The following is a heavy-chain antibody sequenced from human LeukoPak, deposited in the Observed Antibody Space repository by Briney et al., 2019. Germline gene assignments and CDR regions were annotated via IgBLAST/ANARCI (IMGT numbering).Heavy chain of an antibody. CDR2: IYYSGTT. CDR1: GGSISSTSYY. Sequence: SETLSLTRNVSGGSISSTSYYWGWIRQPPGKGLEWIGTIYYSGTTYYNPSLKSRVTISVDTSKNQFSLKLSSVTAADTAVYYCARALEDIVVVVADPTSFDPWGQGTLVTVSS. CDR3: ARALEDIVVVVADPTSFDP. J-gene: IGHJ5*02. V-gene: IGHV4-39*07. D-gene: IGHD2-15*01.